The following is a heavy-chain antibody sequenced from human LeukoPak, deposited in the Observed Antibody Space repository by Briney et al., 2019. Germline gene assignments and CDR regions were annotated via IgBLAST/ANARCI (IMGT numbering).Heavy chain of an antibody. CDR2: ISYDGSHK. D-gene: IGHD3-22*01. CDR3: ARGRPLDYNDLSGYYPFDY. J-gene: IGHJ4*02. CDR1: EFTFSTYA. Sequence: GRSLRLSCAASEFTFSTYAMNWVLQAPGKGLEWVAVISYDGSHKYYADSVKGRFTISRDNSKNTLYLQMNSLRAENTAVYYCARGRPLDYNDLSGYYPFDYWGQGTMVTVSS. V-gene: IGHV3-30-3*01.